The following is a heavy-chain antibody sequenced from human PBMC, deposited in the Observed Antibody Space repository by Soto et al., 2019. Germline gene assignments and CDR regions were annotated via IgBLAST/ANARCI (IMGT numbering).Heavy chain of an antibody. J-gene: IGHJ4*01. CDR3: ARGPYYDWSNGYAHFDY. Sequence: QVPLVQSGAEMKKPGSSLKVSCKASGGTFNIYTISWVRQAPGHGLEWMGGIIPVFGTPSYAQNFRDSLTISADESTSTAYMEVSGLRSEDTAMYYCARGPYYDWSNGYAHFDYWGHETLVIVSS. CDR2: IIPVFGTP. V-gene: IGHV1-69*01. D-gene: IGHD3-3*01. CDR1: GGTFNIYT.